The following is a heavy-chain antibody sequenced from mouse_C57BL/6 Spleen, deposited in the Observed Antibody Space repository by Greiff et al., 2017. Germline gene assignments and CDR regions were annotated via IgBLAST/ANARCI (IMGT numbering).Heavy chain of an antibody. D-gene: IGHD1-1*01. V-gene: IGHV8-8*01. J-gene: IGHJ2*01. Sequence: QVTLKESGPGILQPSQTLSLTCSFSGFSLSTFGMGVGWIRQPSGKGLEWLAHIWWDDDKYYNPALKSRLTTSKDTSKNQVFRKIANVDTAETATNYCARLLLRFPYFDYWGQGTTLTVSS. CDR1: GFSLSTFGMG. CDR3: ARLLLRFPYFDY. CDR2: IWWDDDK.